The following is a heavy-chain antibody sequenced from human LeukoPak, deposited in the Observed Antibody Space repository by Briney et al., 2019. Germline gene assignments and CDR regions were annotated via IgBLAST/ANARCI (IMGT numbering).Heavy chain of an antibody. Sequence: GASVKVSCKASGYSFTNYGISWVRQAPGQGLEWMGWISAYNGNANYGQKLQGRVTMTTDTSTSTAYMELRSLRSDDTAVYYCARKKMQYQLLNYYNGLDVWGQGTTVTVSS. CDR2: ISAYNGNA. J-gene: IGHJ6*02. CDR3: ARKKMQYQLLNYYNGLDV. V-gene: IGHV1-18*01. D-gene: IGHD2-2*01. CDR1: GYSFTNYG.